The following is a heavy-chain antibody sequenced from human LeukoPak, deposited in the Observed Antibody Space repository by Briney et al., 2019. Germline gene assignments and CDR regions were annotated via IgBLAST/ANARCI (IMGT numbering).Heavy chain of an antibody. CDR3: ARGSNYHYYFDY. V-gene: IGHV1-18*01. Sequence: ASVKVSCKVSGYTLTELSMHWVRQAPGQGLEWMGWISAYNGNTNYAQKLQGRVTMTTDTSTSTAYMELRSLRSDDTAVYYCARGSNYHYYFDYWGQGTLVTVSS. J-gene: IGHJ4*02. D-gene: IGHD4-11*01. CDR2: ISAYNGNT. CDR1: GYTLTELS.